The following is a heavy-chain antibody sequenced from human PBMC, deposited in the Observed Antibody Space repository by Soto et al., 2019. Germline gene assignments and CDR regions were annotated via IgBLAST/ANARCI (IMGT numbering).Heavy chain of an antibody. Sequence: QVQLVQSGADVKKPGASVKVSCKTSGYTFTSYGTSWVRQVPGQGLEWMGWISAYSGNINYAQKFQDRVTMTTDTSTGTAYIEVSSLRTTATAVYYCAQDCSGATCYFNYWGPGTLVTVSS. D-gene: IGHD2-15*01. CDR1: GYTFTSYG. CDR2: ISAYSGNI. CDR3: AQDCSGATCYFNY. J-gene: IGHJ4*02. V-gene: IGHV1-18*01.